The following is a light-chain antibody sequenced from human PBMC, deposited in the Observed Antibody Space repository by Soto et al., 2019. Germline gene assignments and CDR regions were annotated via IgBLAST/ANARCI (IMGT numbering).Light chain of an antibody. CDR3: QQRSDLPLT. Sequence: EIVLTQSPATLSLSPGARATLSCRASQSVSSYLALYQQKPGQAPRLLIYDASNRATCIPARFSGSGSGTDFTLTISSLEHEAFAVYYCQQRSDLPLTFGGGTNVEIK. CDR2: DAS. V-gene: IGKV3-11*01. J-gene: IGKJ4*01. CDR1: QSVSSY.